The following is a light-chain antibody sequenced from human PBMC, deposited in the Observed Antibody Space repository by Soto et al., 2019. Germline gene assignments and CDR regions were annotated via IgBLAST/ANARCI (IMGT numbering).Light chain of an antibody. V-gene: IGKV3-11*01. Sequence: EIVLTQSPATLSLSPGERATLSCRASQSVSSYLAWYQQKPGQAPRLLIYDASNRATGIPARFSGSGSGTDFTLTISSLEPEDFAVYYCQQRSNWPPEVTCGPGTKVDIK. CDR2: DAS. CDR1: QSVSSY. J-gene: IGKJ3*01. CDR3: QQRSNWPPEVT.